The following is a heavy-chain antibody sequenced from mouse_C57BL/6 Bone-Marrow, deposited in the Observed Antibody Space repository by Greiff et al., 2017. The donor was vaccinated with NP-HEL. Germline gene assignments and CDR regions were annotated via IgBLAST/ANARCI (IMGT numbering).Heavy chain of an antibody. V-gene: IGHV5-4*01. CDR2: ISDGGSYT. D-gene: IGHD2-12*01. Sequence: EVQRVESGGGLVKPGGSLKLSCAASGFTFSSYAMSWVRQTPEKRLEWVATISDGGSYTYYPDNVKGRFTISRDNAKNNLYLQMSHLKSEDTAMYYCARDRIVPFAYWGQGTLVTVSA. CDR1: GFTFSSYA. J-gene: IGHJ3*01. CDR3: ARDRIVPFAY.